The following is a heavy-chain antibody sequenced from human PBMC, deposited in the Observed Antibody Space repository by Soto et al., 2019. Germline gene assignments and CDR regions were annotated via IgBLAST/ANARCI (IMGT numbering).Heavy chain of an antibody. D-gene: IGHD3-9*01. J-gene: IGHJ5*02. Sequence: SETLSLTCTVSGGSISSYYWSWIRQPPGKGLEWIGEINYSGSTNYNPSLKSRVTISVDTSKNQFSLKLSSVTAADTAVYYCARGSRRENYVLRYSFGWFDPWGQGTLVTVSS. CDR2: INYSGST. CDR3: ARGSRRENYVLRYSFGWFDP. CDR1: GGSISSYY. V-gene: IGHV4-59*12.